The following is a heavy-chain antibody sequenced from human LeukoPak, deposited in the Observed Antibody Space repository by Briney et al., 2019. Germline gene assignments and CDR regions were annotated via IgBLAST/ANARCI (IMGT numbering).Heavy chain of an antibody. CDR2: IYYSGST. CDR1: DGSIISSSYY. J-gene: IGHJ3*02. D-gene: IGHD3-22*01. Sequence: SETLSLTCTVSDGSIISSSYYWGWIRQPPGKGLEWLGSIYYSGSTSYNPSLKSRVTISVATSKNQFSLRLSSVTAADTAVYYCARSMYDSSGYPDAFDICGQGTMVTVSS. CDR3: ARSMYDSSGYPDAFDI. V-gene: IGHV4-39*07.